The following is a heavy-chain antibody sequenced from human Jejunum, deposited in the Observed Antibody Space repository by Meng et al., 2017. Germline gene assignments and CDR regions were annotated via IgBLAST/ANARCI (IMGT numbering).Heavy chain of an antibody. V-gene: IGHV4-61*01. J-gene: IGHJ5*02. CDR3: ARTASSGWYWFDP. CDR2: IYYSGST. Sequence: SETLSLTCTVSGGSVSSGSYYWNWIRQPPGKGLEWIGHIYYSGSTNYNPSFKSRVSMSVDTSKNQFSLKLSSVTAADTAVYYCARTASSGWYWFDPWGQGNLVTVSS. CDR1: GGSVSSGSYY. D-gene: IGHD6-19*01.